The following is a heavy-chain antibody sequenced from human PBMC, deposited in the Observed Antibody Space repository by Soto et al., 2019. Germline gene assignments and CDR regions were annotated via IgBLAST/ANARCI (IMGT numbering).Heavy chain of an antibody. D-gene: IGHD4-17*01. CDR2: INAGNGNT. V-gene: IGHV1-18*01. Sequence: GASVKVSCKASGYTFTSYGITWVRQAPGQRLEWMGWINAGNGNTKYAQKFQGRVTMTEDTSTDTAYMELSSLRSEDTAVYYCATEMFESQYGGNFDYWGQGTLVTVSS. CDR1: GYTFTSYG. CDR3: ATEMFESQYGGNFDY. J-gene: IGHJ4*02.